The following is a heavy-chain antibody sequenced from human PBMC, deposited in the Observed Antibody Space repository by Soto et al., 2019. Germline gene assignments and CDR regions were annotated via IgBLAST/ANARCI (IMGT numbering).Heavy chain of an antibody. D-gene: IGHD2-2*01. Sequence: QVQLQQWGAGLLKPSETLSLTCAVYGGSFSGYYWSWIRQPPGKGLEWIGEINHSGSTNYNPSLTQRVNISVDTSKNQLSRKLSSVTAADTAVYYWAGGRLYGSTSRVYARGMDVWGQGTTVTVPS. J-gene: IGHJ6*02. CDR2: INHSGST. CDR3: AGGRLYGSTSRVYARGMDV. V-gene: IGHV4-34*01. CDR1: GGSFSGYY.